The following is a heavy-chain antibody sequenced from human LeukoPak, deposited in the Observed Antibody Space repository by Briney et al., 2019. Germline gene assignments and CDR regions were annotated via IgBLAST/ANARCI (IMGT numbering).Heavy chain of an antibody. V-gene: IGHV3-64*02. CDR2: ISSNGATK. CDR1: GFSFSTHG. J-gene: IGHJ4*02. Sequence: EGSLRISCAANGFSFSTHGIHWVRQAPGMGLEYVSAISSNGATKYYADSVKGRFTISRDNSKNTVYLQMDSLRPEDMAVYYCARSYCTVNSCYQSFGYWGPGTLVSVSS. D-gene: IGHD2-8*02. CDR3: ARSYCTVNSCYQSFGY.